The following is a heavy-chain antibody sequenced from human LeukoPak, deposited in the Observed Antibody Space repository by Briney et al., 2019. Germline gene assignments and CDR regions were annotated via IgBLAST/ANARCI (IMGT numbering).Heavy chain of an antibody. Sequence: GASVKVSCKASGYSFNGYYMHWVRQAPGQGLAWMGWINPNLGNTKYAQRFQGRLTMTRDTSISTAYMELSGLRSDDTAFYYCARGDSDQYWYYMDVWGKGTSVTVSS. CDR1: GYSFNGYY. J-gene: IGHJ6*03. D-gene: IGHD2-15*01. CDR3: ARGDSDQYWYYMDV. CDR2: INPNLGNT. V-gene: IGHV1-2*02.